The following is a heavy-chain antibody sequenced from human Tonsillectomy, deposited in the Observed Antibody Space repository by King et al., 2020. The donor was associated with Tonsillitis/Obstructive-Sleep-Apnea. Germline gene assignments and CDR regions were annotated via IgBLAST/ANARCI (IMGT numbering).Heavy chain of an antibody. Sequence: QLVQSGAEVKKPGASVKVSCKASGYTFTGYYMHWVRQAPGQGLEWMGWINPNSGGTNYAQKFQGRVTMTRDTSISTAYMELSRPRSDDTAVYYCARDALYCGGDCYSPYYGMDVWGQGTTVTVSS. D-gene: IGHD2-21*02. CDR1: GYTFTGYY. J-gene: IGHJ6*02. CDR3: ARDALYCGGDCYSPYYGMDV. V-gene: IGHV1-2*02. CDR2: INPNSGGT.